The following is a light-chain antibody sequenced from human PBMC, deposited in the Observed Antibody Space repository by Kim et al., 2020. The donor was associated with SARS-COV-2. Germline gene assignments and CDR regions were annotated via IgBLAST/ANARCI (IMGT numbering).Light chain of an antibody. Sequence: VSPGQTASITCSGDKLGDKDACWYQKKPGQSPVLVIYQDNKRPSGIPERFSGSNSGNTATLTISGTQAMDEADYYCQAWDSSTKVFGTGTKVTVL. J-gene: IGLJ1*01. CDR1: KLGDKD. V-gene: IGLV3-1*01. CDR3: QAWDSSTKV. CDR2: QDN.